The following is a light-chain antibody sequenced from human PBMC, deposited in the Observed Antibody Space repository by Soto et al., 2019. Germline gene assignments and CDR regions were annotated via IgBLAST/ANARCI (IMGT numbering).Light chain of an antibody. CDR3: QQYGASPFT. CDR2: GAS. CDR1: RHVYINA. V-gene: IGKV3-20*01. J-gene: IGKJ3*01. Sequence: VVLTQSPATLSLSPGERATLSCRASRHVYINALAWYQQKPGRTPTLLIFGASTRATDIPDRFSGTGSGTDFSITINGVEPEDSAVYYCQQYGASPFTFVPGTRVEI.